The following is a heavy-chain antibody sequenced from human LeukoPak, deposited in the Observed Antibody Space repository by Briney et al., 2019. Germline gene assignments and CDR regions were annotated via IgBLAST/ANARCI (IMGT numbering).Heavy chain of an antibody. D-gene: IGHD3-10*01. Sequence: GASVKVSCKASGYTFTSYGISWVRQAPGQGLEWMGWISAYNGNTNYAQKLQGRVTMTTDTSTSTAYMELRSLRSDDTAVYYCARSWGGSGSQGYYYYYMDVWGKGTTVTVSS. CDR1: GYTFTSYG. V-gene: IGHV1-18*01. J-gene: IGHJ6*03. CDR3: ARSWGGSGSQGYYYYYMDV. CDR2: ISAYNGNT.